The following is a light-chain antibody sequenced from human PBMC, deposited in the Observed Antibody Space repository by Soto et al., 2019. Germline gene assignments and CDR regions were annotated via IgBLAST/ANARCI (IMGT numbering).Light chain of an antibody. CDR1: SGSVSTNSY. J-gene: IGLJ3*02. CDR2: NTN. Sequence: QAVVTQEPSFSVSPGGTVTLTCGLSSGSVSTNSYPSWYQQTPGQTPRTLIYNTNTRSSGVPDRFSGSILGNKAALTITGAQADDESDYYCVLYMGSGSWAFGGGTKLTVL. V-gene: IGLV8-61*01. CDR3: VLYMGSGSWA.